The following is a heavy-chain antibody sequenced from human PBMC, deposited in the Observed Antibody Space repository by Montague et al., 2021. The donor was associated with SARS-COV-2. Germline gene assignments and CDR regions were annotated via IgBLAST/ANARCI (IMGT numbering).Heavy chain of an antibody. D-gene: IGHD3-10*01. J-gene: IGHJ6*03. CDR3: ASSYYYGSGTYVYNYYMDV. V-gene: IGHV4-39*01. CDR2: ISYSGRT. CDR1: GGFVSSSPYY. Sequence: SETLSLTCTASGGFVSSSPYYWGWIRQPPGRGLEWVGSISYSGRTYFSPSLKSRLTISADSSENQFSLRLSSVTAADTAVYYCASSYYYGSGTYVYNYYMDVWGKGTTVTVSS.